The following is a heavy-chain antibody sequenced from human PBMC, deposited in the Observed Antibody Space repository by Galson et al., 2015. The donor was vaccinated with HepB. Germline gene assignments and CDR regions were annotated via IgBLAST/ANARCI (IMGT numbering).Heavy chain of an antibody. Sequence: SLRLSCAASGFAFNTYTMQRVRQAPGKGLEWVAAVSSAGNNQFHADSVKGRFTFSRDNSENMLYLQMNSLRVDDTAIYYCARDAMGRGSGSYSAFDYWGQGTLVTVSS. J-gene: IGHJ4*02. CDR2: VSSAGNNQ. D-gene: IGHD1-26*01. CDR1: GFAFNTYT. CDR3: ARDAMGRGSGSYSAFDY. V-gene: IGHV3-30-3*01.